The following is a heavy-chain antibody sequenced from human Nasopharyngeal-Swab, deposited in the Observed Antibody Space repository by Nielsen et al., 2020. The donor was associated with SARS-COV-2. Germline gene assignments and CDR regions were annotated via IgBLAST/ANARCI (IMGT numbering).Heavy chain of an antibody. D-gene: IGHD1-1*01. CDR1: GGSIRNSY. CDR2: IYSSGST. CDR3: ARGLISGTRYFFYYYMDV. V-gene: IGHV4-59*01. Sequence: SETLSLTCTVSGGSIRNSYWSWIRQPPGKGLEWIGHIYSSGSTNSNPSLKSRVTISVDTSKNQFSLKLSSVTADDTAVYFCARGLISGTRYFFYYYMDVWGEGTTVTVSS. J-gene: IGHJ6*03.